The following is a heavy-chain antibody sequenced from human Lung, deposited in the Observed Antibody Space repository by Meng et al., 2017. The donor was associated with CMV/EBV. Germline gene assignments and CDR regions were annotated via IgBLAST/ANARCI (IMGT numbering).Heavy chain of an antibody. CDR2: IYYSGST. CDR3: ARTSSSGLTPFDP. D-gene: IGHD6-19*01. J-gene: IGHJ5*02. V-gene: IGHV4-39*01. CDR1: GGSISSSSYY. Sequence: SETLSLTCTVSGGSISSSSYYWGWIRQPPGKGLEWIGSIYYSGSTYYNPSLKSRVTISVDTSKNQSSLKLSSVTAADTAVYYCARTSSSGLTPFDPWGQGTLVTVSS.